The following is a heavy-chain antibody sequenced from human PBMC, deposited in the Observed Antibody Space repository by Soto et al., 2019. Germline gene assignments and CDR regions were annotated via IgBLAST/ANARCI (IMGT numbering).Heavy chain of an antibody. V-gene: IGHV1-18*01. Sequence: QVQPVQSGAEVKKPGASVKVSCKASGYTFTSYGISWVRRAPGQGLEWMGWISAYNGNTNYAQKLQGRVTMTTDTSTSTAYMELRSLRSDDTAVYYCARSLLITGIVVSFDYWGQGTLVTVSS. D-gene: IGHD1-20*01. J-gene: IGHJ4*02. CDR3: ARSLLITGIVVSFDY. CDR2: ISAYNGNT. CDR1: GYTFTSYG.